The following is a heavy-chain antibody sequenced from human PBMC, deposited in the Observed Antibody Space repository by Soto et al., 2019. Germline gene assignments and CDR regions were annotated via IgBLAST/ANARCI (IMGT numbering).Heavy chain of an antibody. Sequence: PGGSLRLSCAASGFTFSSYAMSWVRQAPGKGLEYVSAISSNGGSTYYANPVKGRFTISRDNSKNTLYLQMGSLRAEDMAVYYCATGVTYYYMDVWGKGTTVTVSS. CDR1: GFTFSSYA. CDR2: ISSNGGST. J-gene: IGHJ6*03. D-gene: IGHD2-21*02. CDR3: ATGVTYYYMDV. V-gene: IGHV3-64*01.